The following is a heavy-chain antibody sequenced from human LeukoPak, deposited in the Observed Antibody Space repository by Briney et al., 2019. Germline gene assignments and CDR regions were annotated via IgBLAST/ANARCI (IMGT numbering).Heavy chain of an antibody. V-gene: IGHV4-4*07. D-gene: IGHD5-18*01. CDR3: ARESPSVGTAMDGWCVYYYYGMDV. Sequence: SETLSLTCTVSGGSISSYYWSWIRQPAGKGLEWIGRIYTSGSTNYNPSLKSRVTMSVDTSKNQFSLKLSSVTAADTAVYYCARESPSVGTAMDGWCVYYYYGMDVWGQGTTVTVSS. CDR2: IYTSGST. CDR1: GGSISSYY. J-gene: IGHJ6*02.